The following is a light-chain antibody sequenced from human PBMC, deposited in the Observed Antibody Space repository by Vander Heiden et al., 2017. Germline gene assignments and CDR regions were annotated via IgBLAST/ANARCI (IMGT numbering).Light chain of an antibody. CDR2: QDR. CDR3: QTWDSSILYV. Sequence: SYELTQPPSVSVSPGQAATITCSGDKLGDKFVSWYQQKPGQSRVLVIYQDRKRPSGIPDRFSASHSGNTATLTIGGTQAMDEADYYCQTWDSSILYVFGTGTKVTVL. J-gene: IGLJ1*01. CDR1: KLGDKF. V-gene: IGLV3-1*01.